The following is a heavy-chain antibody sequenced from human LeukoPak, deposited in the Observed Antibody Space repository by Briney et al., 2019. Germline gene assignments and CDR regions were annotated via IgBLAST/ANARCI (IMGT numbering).Heavy chain of an antibody. CDR1: GGSISSHY. CDR3: ARGISMVAHYYYYYMDV. CDR2: IYYSGST. V-gene: IGHV4-59*11. D-gene: IGHD2-8*01. Sequence: SETLSLTCTVSGGSISSHYWSWIRQPPGKGLEWIGYIYYSGSTNYNPSLKSRVTISVDTSKNQFSLKLSSVTAADTAVYYCARGISMVAHYYYYYMDVWGKGTTVTVSS. J-gene: IGHJ6*03.